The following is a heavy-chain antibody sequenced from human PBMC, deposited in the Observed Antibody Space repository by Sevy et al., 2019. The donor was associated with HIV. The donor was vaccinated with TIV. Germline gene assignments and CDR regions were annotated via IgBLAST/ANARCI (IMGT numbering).Heavy chain of an antibody. CDR2: ISHDERYK. D-gene: IGHD2-21*02. CDR1: GFTFSNFD. Sequence: GGSLRLSCAASGFTFSNFDMHWVRQAPGKGLDWVAVISHDERYKNYAESVKVRFTISRDNFKNTLSLQMDRLRPEDTAVYFGASLVSCGGDCYYLDSWGQGALVTVSS. V-gene: IGHV3-30*03. J-gene: IGHJ4*02. CDR3: ASLVSCGGDCYYLDS.